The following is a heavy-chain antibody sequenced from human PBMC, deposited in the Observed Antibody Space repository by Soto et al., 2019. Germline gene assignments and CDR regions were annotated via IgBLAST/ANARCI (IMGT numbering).Heavy chain of an antibody. CDR3: ANADYTTLGMDV. D-gene: IGHD5-12*01. J-gene: IGHJ6*02. Sequence: GGSLRLSCAASGFTFSSYGMHWVRQAPGKGLEWVAVISYDGSNKYYADSVKGRFTISRDNSKNTLYLQMNSLRAEDTAVYYCANADYTTLGMDVWGQGTTVNVSS. CDR1: GFTFSSYG. V-gene: IGHV3-30*18. CDR2: ISYDGSNK.